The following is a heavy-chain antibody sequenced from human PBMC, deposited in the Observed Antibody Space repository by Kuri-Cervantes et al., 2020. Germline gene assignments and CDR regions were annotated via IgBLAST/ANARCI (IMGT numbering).Heavy chain of an antibody. CDR3: ARVDDITVAATSPFDY. J-gene: IGHJ4*02. D-gene: IGHD6-19*01. CDR1: GYRFTSYW. Sequence: KVSCKGSGYRFTSYWIGWVRQMPGKGLEWMGIIYPGDSDTRYSPSFQGQVTISADRSISTAYLQWSNLKASDTAMYYCARVDDITVAATSPFDYWGQGTLVTVSS. CDR2: IYPGDSDT. V-gene: IGHV5-51*01.